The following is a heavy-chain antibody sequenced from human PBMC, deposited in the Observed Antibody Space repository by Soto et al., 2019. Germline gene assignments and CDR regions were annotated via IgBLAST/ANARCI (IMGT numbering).Heavy chain of an antibody. D-gene: IGHD3-9*01. Sequence: SETLSLICTVSGGSISSSTYYWGWMRQPPGKGLEWIASFFIGGNTYYNPSLKSRVTISVDTSKNQFSLKLSSVTAADTAVYYCARLGFDGASRYFDYWGQGTLVTVSS. CDR2: FFIGGNT. CDR3: ARLGFDGASRYFDY. J-gene: IGHJ4*02. V-gene: IGHV4-39*01. CDR1: GGSISSSTYY.